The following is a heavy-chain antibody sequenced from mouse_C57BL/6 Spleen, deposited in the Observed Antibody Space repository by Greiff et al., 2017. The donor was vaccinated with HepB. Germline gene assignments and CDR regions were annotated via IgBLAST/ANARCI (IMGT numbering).Heavy chain of an antibody. CDR3: ARFGPGQAWFAY. V-gene: IGHV1-54*01. CDR2: INPGSGGT. CDR1: GYAFTNYL. J-gene: IGHJ3*01. D-gene: IGHD3-3*01. Sequence: QVQLQQSGAELVRPGTSVKVSCKASGYAFTNYLIEWVKQRPGQGLEWIGVINPGSGGTNYNEKFKGKATLTADKSSSTAYMQLSSLTSEDSAVYFCARFGPGQAWFAYWGQGTLVTVSA.